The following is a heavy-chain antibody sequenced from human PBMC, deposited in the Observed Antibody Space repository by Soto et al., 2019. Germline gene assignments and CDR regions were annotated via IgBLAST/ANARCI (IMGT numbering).Heavy chain of an antibody. J-gene: IGHJ5*02. CDR2: ISAYTDTP. V-gene: IGHV1-18*01. CDR1: GYAITKFG. D-gene: IGHD2-8*01. CDR3: ARVNPGVEAWFDP. Sequence: SLKRSCKASGYAITKFGVTWVRRAPGQGLEWMGWISAYTDTPNYAQKFQGRVTMTIDTSTSTAYMDLRSLTSDDTAVYYCARVNPGVEAWFDPCGQRTLVTVSS.